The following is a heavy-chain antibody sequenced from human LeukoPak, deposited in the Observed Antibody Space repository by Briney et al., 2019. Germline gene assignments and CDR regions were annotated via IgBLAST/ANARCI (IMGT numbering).Heavy chain of an antibody. CDR2: ISGSSGST. CDR3: ARESSAYSGSIVDAFNI. D-gene: IGHD1-26*01. Sequence: GGPLRLSCDASDFTFSDYDMNWVRRAPGKGLEGVSAISGSSGSTDYADSVKGRFPISRANPTNTLYLQMNSLRAEDTAVYDCARESSAYSGSIVDAFNIWGQGTMVTVSS. CDR1: DFTFSDYD. J-gene: IGHJ3*02. V-gene: IGHV3-23*01.